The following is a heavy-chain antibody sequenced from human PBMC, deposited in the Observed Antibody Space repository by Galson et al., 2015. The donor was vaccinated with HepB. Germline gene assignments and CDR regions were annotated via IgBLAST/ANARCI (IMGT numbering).Heavy chain of an antibody. D-gene: IGHD3-3*01. V-gene: IGHV3-30-3*01. J-gene: IGHJ4*02. CDR2: ISNDGNNK. CDR1: GFTFSSYA. Sequence: SLRLSCAASGFTFSSYAMHWVRQAPGKGLEWVAVISNDGNNKYYADSVKGRFTISRDNSKNTLFLQLNSLRAEDTAVYYCARELEWLSRFDYWGQGTLVTVSS. CDR3: ARELEWLSRFDY.